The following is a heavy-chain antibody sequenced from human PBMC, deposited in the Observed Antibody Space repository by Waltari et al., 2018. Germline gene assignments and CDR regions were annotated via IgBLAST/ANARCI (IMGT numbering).Heavy chain of an antibody. J-gene: IGHJ2*01. CDR1: GYSISSGYY. CDR2: IYHSGST. CDR3: ARSPVTTTAYWYFDL. V-gene: IGHV4-38-2*01. Sequence: QVQLQESGPGLVKPSETLSLTCAVSGYSISSGYYWGWIRQPPGKGLEWIGSIYHSGSTYYNPALKSRVTISVDTSKNQFSLKLSSVTAADTAVYYCARSPVTTTAYWYFDLWGRGTLVTVSS. D-gene: IGHD4-17*01.